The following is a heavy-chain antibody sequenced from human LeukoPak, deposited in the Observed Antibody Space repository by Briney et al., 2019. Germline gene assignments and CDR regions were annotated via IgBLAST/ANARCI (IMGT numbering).Heavy chain of an antibody. J-gene: IGHJ4*02. CDR1: GFTVSSNY. CDR2: TYSGGST. V-gene: IGHV3-53*01. D-gene: IGHD4-17*01. Sequence: PGGSLRLSCAASGFTVSSNYLSWVRQAPGKGLEWVSVTYSGGSTYYADSVKGRFTTSRDTSKNTLYLQMNSLRAEDTAVYFCARDRGDYNHNFDYWGQGTLVTVSS. CDR3: ARDRGDYNHNFDY.